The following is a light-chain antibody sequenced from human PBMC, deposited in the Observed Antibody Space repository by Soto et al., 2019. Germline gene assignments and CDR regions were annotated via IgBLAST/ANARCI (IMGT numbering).Light chain of an antibody. V-gene: IGKV3D-15*01. J-gene: IGKJ5*01. Sequence: EIVMTQSPATLSVSPGERATLSCRASQSVSNNLAWYQQKPGQAPRLLIYLASTRAPGIPARFSGSGSGTEFTLTISSLQSEDFAVYYCQQYNNWPPTTFGQGTRLENK. CDR2: LAS. CDR3: QQYNNWPPTT. CDR1: QSVSNN.